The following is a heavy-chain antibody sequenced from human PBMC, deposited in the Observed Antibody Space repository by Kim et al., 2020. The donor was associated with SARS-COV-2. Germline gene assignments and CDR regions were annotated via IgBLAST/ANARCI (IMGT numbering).Heavy chain of an antibody. V-gene: IGHV3-30-3*01. D-gene: IGHD6-19*01. CDR2: ISYDGSNK. CDR1: GFTFSSYA. Sequence: GGSLRLSCAASGFTFSSYAMHWVRQAPGKGLEWVAVISYDGSNKYYADSVKGRFTISRDNSKNTLYLQMNSLRAEDTAVYYCARDPFSSGWYDFDYWGQGTLVTVSS. J-gene: IGHJ4*02. CDR3: ARDPFSSGWYDFDY.